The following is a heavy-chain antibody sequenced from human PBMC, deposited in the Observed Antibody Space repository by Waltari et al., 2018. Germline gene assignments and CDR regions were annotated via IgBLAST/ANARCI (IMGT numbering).Heavy chain of an antibody. CDR3: ARGDNWNYFVDGLHDY. CDR1: GYTFTGYY. CDR2: INPNSGGT. J-gene: IGHJ4*02. V-gene: IGHV1-2*02. Sequence: QVQLVQSGAEVKKPGASVKVSCKASGYTFTGYYMHWVRQAPGQGLEWMGWINPNSGGTNYAQKCQGRVTMTSDTSISTAYMELGRLRSGDTAVYYCARGDNWNYFVDGLHDYWGQGTLVTVSS. D-gene: IGHD1-7*01.